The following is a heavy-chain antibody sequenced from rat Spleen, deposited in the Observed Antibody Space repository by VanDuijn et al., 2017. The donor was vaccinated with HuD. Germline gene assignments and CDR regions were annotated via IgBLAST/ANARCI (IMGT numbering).Heavy chain of an antibody. D-gene: IGHD1-4*01. V-gene: IGHV5-29*01. Sequence: EVQLVESDGGLVQPGRSLKLSCAASGFTFSDYYMAWVRQAPTKGLEWVATISYYGSNTYYLDSVKGRFTISRDNAKSTLYLQMDSLRSADTATYYCAGHGLYPGILYFDYWGQGVMVTVSS. CDR3: AGHGLYPGILYFDY. J-gene: IGHJ2*01. CDR2: ISYYGSNT. CDR1: GFTFSDYY.